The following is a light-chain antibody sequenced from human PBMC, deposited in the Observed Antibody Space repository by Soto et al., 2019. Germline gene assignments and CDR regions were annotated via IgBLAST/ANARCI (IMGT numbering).Light chain of an antibody. J-gene: IGLJ1*01. CDR2: EVN. CDR1: SSDVGAYNY. Sequence: QSVLTQPPSASGSPGQSVTISCTGTSSDVGAYNYVSWYQQHPGKAPKLILYEVNQRPSGVPDRFSGSKSGNTASLTVSGLQAEDEADYYCSSYVASNNLRVFGTGTKLTVL. CDR3: SSYVASNNLRV. V-gene: IGLV2-8*01.